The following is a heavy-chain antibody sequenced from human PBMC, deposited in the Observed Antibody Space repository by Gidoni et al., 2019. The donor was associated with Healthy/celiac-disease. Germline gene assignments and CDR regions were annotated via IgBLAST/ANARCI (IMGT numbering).Heavy chain of an antibody. CDR1: GGTFSSYA. CDR2: IIPIFGTA. D-gene: IGHD3-10*01. Sequence: QVQLVQSGAEVKKPGSSVKVSCKASGGTFSSYAISWVRQAPGQGLEWRGGIIPIFGTANYAQKFQGRVTITADKSTSTAYMGLSSLRSEDTAVYYCASSNGGVRGVIRYFDYWGQGTLVTVSS. CDR3: ASSNGGVRGVIRYFDY. V-gene: IGHV1-69*06. J-gene: IGHJ4*02.